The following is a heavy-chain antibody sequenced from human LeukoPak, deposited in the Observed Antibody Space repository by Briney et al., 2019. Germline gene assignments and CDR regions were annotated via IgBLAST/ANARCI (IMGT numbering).Heavy chain of an antibody. CDR1: GFTFSDYY. CDR2: ISSSGSTI. V-gene: IGHV3-11*01. Sequence: GGSLRLSCAASGFTFSDYYMSWTRQAPGKGLEWVSYISSSGSTIYYADSVKGRFTISRDNAKNSLYLQMNSLRAEDTAVYYCARRVYYYSYMDVWGKGTTVTVSS. CDR3: ARRVYYYSYMDV. J-gene: IGHJ6*03.